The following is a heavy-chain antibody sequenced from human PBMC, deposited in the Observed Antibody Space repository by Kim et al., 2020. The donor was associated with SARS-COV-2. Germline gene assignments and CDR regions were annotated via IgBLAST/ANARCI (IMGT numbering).Heavy chain of an antibody. CDR1: GFTFSNAW. V-gene: IGHV3-15*01. D-gene: IGHD3-10*01. Sequence: GGSLRLSCAASGFTFSNAWMSWVRQAPGKGLEWVGRIKSKTDGGTTDYAAPVKGRFTISRDDSKNTLYLQMNSLKTEDTAVYYCTTASSYRYPEAFDIWGQGTMVTVYS. CDR2: IKSKTDGGTT. J-gene: IGHJ3*02. CDR3: TTASSYRYPEAFDI.